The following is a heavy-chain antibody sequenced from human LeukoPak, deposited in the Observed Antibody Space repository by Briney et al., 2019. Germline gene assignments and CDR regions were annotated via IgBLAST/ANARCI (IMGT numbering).Heavy chain of an antibody. CDR2: ISGSGIST. V-gene: IGHV3-23*01. Sequence: PGGSLRLSCAASGFTFSSYAMSWVRQAPGKGLEWVSAISGSGISTYYADSMKGRFTISRDNSKNTLYLQMNSLRAEDTAVYYCANQLHDYGDYYFDYWGQGTLVTVSS. D-gene: IGHD4-17*01. CDR1: GFTFSSYA. J-gene: IGHJ4*02. CDR3: ANQLHDYGDYYFDY.